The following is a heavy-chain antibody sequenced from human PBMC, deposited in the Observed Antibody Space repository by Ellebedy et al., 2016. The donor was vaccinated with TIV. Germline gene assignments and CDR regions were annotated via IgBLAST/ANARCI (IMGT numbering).Heavy chain of an antibody. CDR2: ISGSGGST. CDR1: GFTFSSSA. Sequence: ESLKISCAASGFTFSSSAMCWVRQAPGKGLEWVSAISGSGGSTFYADSVKGRFTISRDNSKNTLYLQLNSLRAEDTAVYYCTKERTMVRGITVYYCDYWGQGTLVTVSS. D-gene: IGHD3-10*01. V-gene: IGHV3-23*01. J-gene: IGHJ4*02. CDR3: TKERTMVRGITVYYCDY.